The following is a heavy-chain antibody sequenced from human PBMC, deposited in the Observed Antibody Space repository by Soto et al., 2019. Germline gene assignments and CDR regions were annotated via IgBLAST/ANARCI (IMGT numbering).Heavy chain of an antibody. J-gene: IGHJ6*02. CDR1: GDSVSSNSGA. V-gene: IGHV6-1*01. CDR3: ARSSRDGYNYDYYYYGMDV. D-gene: IGHD5-12*01. CDR2: TYYRSKWYN. Sequence: PSQTLSLTCAISGDSVSSNSGAWNWIRQSPSRGLEWLGRTYYRSKWYNDYAVSVKSRITINPDTSKNQFSLQLNSVTPEDTAVYYCARSSRDGYNYDYYYYGMDVWGQGTTVTVSS.